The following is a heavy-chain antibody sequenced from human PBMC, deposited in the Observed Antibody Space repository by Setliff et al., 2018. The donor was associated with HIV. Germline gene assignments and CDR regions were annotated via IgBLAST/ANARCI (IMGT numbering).Heavy chain of an antibody. V-gene: IGHV1-69*05. CDR1: GGTFSSYA. J-gene: IGHJ3*02. Sequence: SVKVSCKASGGTFSSYAISWVRQAPRQGLEWMGGIIPIFGTANYAQKFQGRVTITTDESTSTAYMELSSLRSEDTAVYYCAISIPPDAFDIWGQGTMVTVSS. CDR3: AISIPPDAFDI. CDR2: IIPIFGTA.